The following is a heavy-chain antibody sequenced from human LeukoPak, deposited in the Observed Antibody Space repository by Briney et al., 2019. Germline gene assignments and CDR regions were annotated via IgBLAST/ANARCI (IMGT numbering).Heavy chain of an antibody. CDR3: ARRLGYNGDFYFDY. V-gene: IGHV4-59*08. CDR1: GGSINSYY. CDR2: IYYSGST. J-gene: IGHJ4*02. Sequence: SETLSLTCTVSGGSINSYYWSWIRQPPGKGLEWIGYIYYSGSTNYNPSLKSRVTISVDTSNNQFSLRLTSVTAADTAVYYCARRLGYNGDFYFDYWGQGTLVTVSS. D-gene: IGHD4-17*01.